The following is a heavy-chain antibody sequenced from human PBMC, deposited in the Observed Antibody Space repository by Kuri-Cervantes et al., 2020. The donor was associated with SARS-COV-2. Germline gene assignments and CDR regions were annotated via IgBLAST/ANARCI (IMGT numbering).Heavy chain of an antibody. Sequence: GESLKISCVASGFTFSNYVIHWVRQAPGKGPEWVSIIYTGGDTYYADSVKGRFTIARDISKNTLYLQSNSLRNEDTAVYYCARVTVTMIVGGYWFDLWGQGTLVTVSS. CDR1: GFTFSNYV. D-gene: IGHD3-22*01. CDR2: IYTGGDT. V-gene: IGHV3-53*01. J-gene: IGHJ5*02. CDR3: ARVTVTMIVGGYWFDL.